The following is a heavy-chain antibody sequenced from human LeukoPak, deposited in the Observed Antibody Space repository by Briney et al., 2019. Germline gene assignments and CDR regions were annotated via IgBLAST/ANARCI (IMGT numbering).Heavy chain of an antibody. V-gene: IGHV3-23*01. CDR2: ISGSGGST. CDR1: GFTFSSYA. J-gene: IGHJ4*02. D-gene: IGHD3-9*01. Sequence: GGSLRLSCGASGFTFSSYAMSWVRQAPGKGLEWVSSISGSGGSTYYADSVKGRFTISRDNSKNTLYLQMNSLRAEDTAVYYCAKGLRYFDWPVDYWGQGTLVTVSS. CDR3: AKGLRYFDWPVDY.